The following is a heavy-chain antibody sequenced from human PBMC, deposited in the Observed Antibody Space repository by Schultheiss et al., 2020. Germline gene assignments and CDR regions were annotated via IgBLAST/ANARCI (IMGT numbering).Heavy chain of an antibody. CDR3: ARGGSDIVVVPAARYYYYYGMDV. CDR1: GGSFSGYY. D-gene: IGHD2-2*01. V-gene: IGHV4-34*01. CDR2: INHSGST. J-gene: IGHJ6*02. Sequence: SETLSLTCAVYGGSFSGYYWSWIRQPPGKGLEWIGEINHSGSTNYNPSLKSRVTISVDTSKNQFSLKLSSVTAADTAVYYCARGGSDIVVVPAARYYYYYGMDVWGQGTTVTVS.